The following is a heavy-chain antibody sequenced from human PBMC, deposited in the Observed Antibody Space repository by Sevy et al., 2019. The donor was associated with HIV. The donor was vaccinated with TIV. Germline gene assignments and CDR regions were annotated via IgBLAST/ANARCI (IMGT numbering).Heavy chain of an antibody. CDR2: IYSGGST. CDR1: EFTVSSNY. V-gene: IGHV3-53*01. D-gene: IGHD2-15*01. J-gene: IGHJ6*02. CDR3: AREDIVLGEGNSYGMDV. Sequence: GGSLRLSCAASEFTVSSNYMSWVRQAPGKGLECVSVIYSGGSTYYADSVKGRFTISSDNSQNTVYLQMNSLRAEDTVVYYCAREDIVLGEGNSYGMDVWGPGTTVTVSS.